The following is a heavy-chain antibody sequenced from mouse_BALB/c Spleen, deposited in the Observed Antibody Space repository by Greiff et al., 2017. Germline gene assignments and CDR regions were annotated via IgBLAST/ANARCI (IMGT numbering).Heavy chain of an antibody. J-gene: IGHJ3*01. Sequence: EVHLVESGGGLVQPGGSMKLSCVASGFTFSNYWMNWVRQSPEKGLEWVAEIRLKSNNYATHYAESVKGRFTISRDDSKSSVYLQMNNLRAEDTGIYYCTRDDGYFFAYWGQGTLVTVSA. D-gene: IGHD2-3*01. CDR1: GFTFSNYW. CDR2: IRLKSNNYAT. V-gene: IGHV6-6*02. CDR3: TRDDGYFFAY.